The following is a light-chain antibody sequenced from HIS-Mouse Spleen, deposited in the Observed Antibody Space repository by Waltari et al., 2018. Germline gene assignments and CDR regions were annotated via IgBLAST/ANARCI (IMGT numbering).Light chain of an antibody. CDR1: QSVLYISNNKNY. Sequence: DIVMTQSPDSLAVSLGERATINCKSSQSVLYISNNKNYLAWYQQKTGQPPNLLIYWASNRGSAVPDPFCGLGSETDFSLTFSSLQAEDVAVYYCQQYYSTPLPFGGGTKVEIK. J-gene: IGKJ4*01. V-gene: IGKV4-1*01. CDR3: QQYYSTPLP. CDR2: WAS.